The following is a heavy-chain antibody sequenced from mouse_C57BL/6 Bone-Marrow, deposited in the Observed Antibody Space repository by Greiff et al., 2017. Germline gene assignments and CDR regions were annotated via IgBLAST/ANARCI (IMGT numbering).Heavy chain of an antibody. J-gene: IGHJ4*01. CDR2: ISSGGSYT. CDR1: GFTFSSYG. V-gene: IGHV5-6*01. D-gene: IGHD1-3*01. Sequence: EVQGVESGGDLVKPGGSLKLSCAASGFTFSSYGMSWVRQTPDKRLEWVATISSGGSYTYYPDSVKGRLTISRDNAKNTLYLHMISLKSEDTAMYYCASYKWYDAMDYWGQGTSLTVSS. CDR3: ASYKWYDAMDY.